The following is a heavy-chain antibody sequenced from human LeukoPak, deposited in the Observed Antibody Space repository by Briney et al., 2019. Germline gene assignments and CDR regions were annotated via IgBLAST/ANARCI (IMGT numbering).Heavy chain of an antibody. Sequence: GGSLRLSCAASGFTVSSNYMSWVRQAPGKGLEWVSAISGSGGSTYYADSVKGRFTISRDNSENTLFLQMNSLRAEDTAVYYCAIRSSRRYWGQGTLVTVSS. D-gene: IGHD4-17*01. CDR1: GFTVSSNY. V-gene: IGHV3-23*01. J-gene: IGHJ4*02. CDR3: AIRSSRRY. CDR2: ISGSGGST.